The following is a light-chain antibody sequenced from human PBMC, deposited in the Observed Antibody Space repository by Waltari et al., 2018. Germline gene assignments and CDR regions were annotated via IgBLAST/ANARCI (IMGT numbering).Light chain of an antibody. CDR3: SSYTSSSTFVL. J-gene: IGLJ2*01. CDR1: SSDVGDYYF. CDR2: DVI. Sequence: SALPQPASVSGSPGQAIIISCTGISSDVGDYYFVSWYQQHQAKAPTLIIFDVIRRPPGVSDRLSGAKSGDTASLTISGLQAEDEADYYCSSYTSSSTFVLFGGGTKLTVL. V-gene: IGLV2-14*01.